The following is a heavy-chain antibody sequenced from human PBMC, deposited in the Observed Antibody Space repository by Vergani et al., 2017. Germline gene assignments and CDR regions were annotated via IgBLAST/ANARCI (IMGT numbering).Heavy chain of an antibody. CDR3: AKDMGGNSGWFDP. CDR1: GFTFDDYA. V-gene: IGHV3-9*01. D-gene: IGHD4-23*01. Sequence: EVQLVESGGGLVQPGRSLRLSCAASGFTFDDYAMHWVRQAPGKGLEWVSGISWNSGSIGYADSVKGRFTISRDNAKNSLYLQMNSLGAEDTALYYCAKDMGGNSGWFDPWGQGTLVTVSS. CDR2: ISWNSGSI. J-gene: IGHJ5*02.